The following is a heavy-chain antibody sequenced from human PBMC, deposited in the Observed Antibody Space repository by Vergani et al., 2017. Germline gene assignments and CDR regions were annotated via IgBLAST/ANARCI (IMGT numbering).Heavy chain of an antibody. J-gene: IGHJ4*02. CDR2: ISGHGDRT. CDR3: AREERSNTSPFVGD. Sequence: EVHSLESGGGQVEAGGSLRLSCVASGFTFSNSAMSWVRQTSGKGVEWVSAISGHGDRTYYADSVKGRFTISRDNSKNTVYLQMNSLKAEDRATYYCAREERSNTSPFVGDWGQGTLVTV. D-gene: IGHD2/OR15-2a*01. CDR1: GFTFSNSA. V-gene: IGHV3-23*01.